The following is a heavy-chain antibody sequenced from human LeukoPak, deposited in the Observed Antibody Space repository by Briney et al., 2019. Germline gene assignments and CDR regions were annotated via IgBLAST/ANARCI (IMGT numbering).Heavy chain of an antibody. V-gene: IGHV3-30*01. J-gene: IGHJ4*02. D-gene: IGHD5-18*01. CDR2: ISYDGSNK. CDR3: ARGGEYSWLWLRFDY. Sequence: PGGSLRLSCAASGFTFSSYAMHWVRQAPGKGLEWVAVISYDGSNKYYADSVKGRFTISRDNSKNTLYLRMNSLRAEDTAVYYCARGGEYSWLWLRFDYWGQGTLVTVSS. CDR1: GFTFSSYA.